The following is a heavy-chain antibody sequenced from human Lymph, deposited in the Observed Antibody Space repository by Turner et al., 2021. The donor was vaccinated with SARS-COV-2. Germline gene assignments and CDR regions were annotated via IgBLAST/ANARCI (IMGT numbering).Heavy chain of an antibody. J-gene: IGHJ4*02. D-gene: IGHD3-3*01. Sequence: EVQLVQSGAEVKQPGESLKISCTPSGYSFTTYWIGWVRQMPGKGLEWMGIIYSGASDTSNRPYYQGKASTSADNSISTAYLQWSILKASDAAMYYCARREWGGSLGHIDYWGQGTMVTVSS. CDR2: IYSGASDT. CDR3: ARREWGGSLGHIDY. V-gene: IGHV5-51*01. CDR1: GYSFTTYW.